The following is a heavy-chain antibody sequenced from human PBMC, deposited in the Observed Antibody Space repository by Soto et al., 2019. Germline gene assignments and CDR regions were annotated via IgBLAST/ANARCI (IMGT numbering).Heavy chain of an antibody. Sequence: ASVKVSCKASGYTFTSYDINWVRQATGQGVEWMGWMNPNSGNTGYAQKFQGRVTMTRNTSISTAYMELSSLRSEDTAVYYCAGDADAKILLEWLRYYYYGMDVWGQGTTVTVSS. CDR2: MNPNSGNT. D-gene: IGHD3-3*01. CDR3: AGDADAKILLEWLRYYYYGMDV. J-gene: IGHJ6*02. V-gene: IGHV1-8*01. CDR1: GYTFTSYD.